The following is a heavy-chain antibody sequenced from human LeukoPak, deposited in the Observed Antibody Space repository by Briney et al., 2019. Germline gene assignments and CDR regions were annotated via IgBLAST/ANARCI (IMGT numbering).Heavy chain of an antibody. Sequence: PGGSLRLSCAASGFTFSSYSMNWVRQAPGKGLEWVSSISSSSSYIYYADSVKGRFTIPRDNAKNSLYLQMNSLRAEDTAVYYCARGVYRGGYFDYWGQGTLVTVSS. CDR1: GFTFSSYS. CDR2: ISSSSSYI. V-gene: IGHV3-21*01. CDR3: ARGVYRGGYFDY. D-gene: IGHD2-8*01. J-gene: IGHJ4*02.